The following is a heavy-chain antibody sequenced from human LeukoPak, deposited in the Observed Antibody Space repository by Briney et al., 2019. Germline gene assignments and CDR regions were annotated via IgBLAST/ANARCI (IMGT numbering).Heavy chain of an antibody. CDR2: FYTSGST. CDR1: GGSISSGSYY. V-gene: IGHV4-61*02. J-gene: IGHJ5*02. Sequence: SETLSLTCTVSGGSISSGSYYWSWIRQPAGKGLEWIGRFYTSGSTNYNPSLKSRVTISVDTSKNQFSLKLSSVTAADTAVYYCARQKDRWLAGNYFDPWGQGTLVTVSS. D-gene: IGHD6-19*01. CDR3: ARQKDRWLAGNYFDP.